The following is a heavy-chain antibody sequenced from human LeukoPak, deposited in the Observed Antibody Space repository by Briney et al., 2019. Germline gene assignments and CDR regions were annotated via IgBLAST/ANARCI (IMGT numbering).Heavy chain of an antibody. CDR1: GFTFDNYA. J-gene: IGHJ4*02. CDR3: ARALTTLTYEGY. V-gene: IGHV3-9*01. D-gene: IGHD1-1*01. Sequence: PGGSLRLSCAASGFTFDNYAMNWVRQVPGKGLEWISLISWNSGTIGYADSVKGRFTVSRDNAKDSLYLQMNSLRAEDTAVYYCARALTTLTYEGYWGQGTLVTVSS. CDR2: ISWNSGTI.